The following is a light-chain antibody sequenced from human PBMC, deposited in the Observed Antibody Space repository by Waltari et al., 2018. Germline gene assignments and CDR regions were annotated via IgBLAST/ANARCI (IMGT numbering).Light chain of an antibody. CDR2: GAS. J-gene: IGKJ2*01. CDR3: QQYGSSVLYT. Sequence: VLTQSPGTLSLSPGERATLSCRASQSLTKRYLAWYQQKPGQAPRLLIYGASSRAAGIPDRFSGSGSGTDFTLTISRLEAEDFAVYYCQQYGSSVLYTFGQGTKLEIK. V-gene: IGKV3-20*01. CDR1: QSLTKRY.